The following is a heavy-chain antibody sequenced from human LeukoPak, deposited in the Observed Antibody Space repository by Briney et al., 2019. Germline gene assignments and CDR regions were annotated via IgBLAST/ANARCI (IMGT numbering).Heavy chain of an antibody. CDR1: GGALSSSA. J-gene: IGHJ3*02. CDR2: IIPIYDSA. CDR3: ARAWSGILAYDAFDI. D-gene: IGHD3-3*01. Sequence: ASVKVSCKASGGALSSSAVSWLRLAPGQGLEWLGGIIPIYDSADYAQRFQGRVKISTDESTITLFLELSSLTPEDTAVYYCARAWSGILAYDAFDIWGQGTMIIASS. V-gene: IGHV1-69*05.